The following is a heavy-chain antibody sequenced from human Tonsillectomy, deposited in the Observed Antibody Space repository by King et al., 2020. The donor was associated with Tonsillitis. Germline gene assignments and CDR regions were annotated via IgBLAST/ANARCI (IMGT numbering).Heavy chain of an antibody. CDR2: ISADGTYK. D-gene: IGHD3-16*01. CDR1: GFDFSSAA. Sequence: VQLVESGGAVVQPGGSLRLSCAASGFDFSSAAIHWVRQAPGKGLEWVTIISADGTYKYFADSVKGRFTISRDNSKNTLDLQMNSLRPDDTAVYFCTKDKWGGFWGGRIGCALDVWGQGTTVIVS. V-gene: IGHV3-30*01. J-gene: IGHJ6*02. CDR3: TKDKWGGFWGGRIGCALDV.